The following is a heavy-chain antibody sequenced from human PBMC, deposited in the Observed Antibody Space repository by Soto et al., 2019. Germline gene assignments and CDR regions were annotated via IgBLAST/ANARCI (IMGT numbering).Heavy chain of an antibody. CDR3: ARDFSGTTRPYYYYGMDV. V-gene: IGHV3-23*01. D-gene: IGHD4-17*01. CDR1: GFTFSSYA. Sequence: GGSLRLSCAASGFTFSSYARSWVRQAPGKGLEWVSVISGSGDSTYYADSVKGRFTLSRDNAKNSLYLQMNSLRAEDTAVYYCARDFSGTTRPYYYYGMDVWGQGTTVTVSS. CDR2: ISGSGDST. J-gene: IGHJ6*02.